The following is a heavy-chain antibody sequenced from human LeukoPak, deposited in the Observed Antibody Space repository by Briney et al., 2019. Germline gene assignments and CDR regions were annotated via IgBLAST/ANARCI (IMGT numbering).Heavy chain of an antibody. Sequence: SQTLSLTCAISGDSVSSNSAAWNWLRQSPLRGLEWLGRTYYRSKWYNDYALPVKSRITINPDTSKNQFSLQLNSVTPEDTAVYYCTRGAPVGSSREFDYWGQGTLVTVSA. CDR3: TRGAPVGSSREFDY. V-gene: IGHV6-1*01. CDR2: TYYRSKWYN. D-gene: IGHD5-24*01. CDR1: GDSVSSNSAA. J-gene: IGHJ4*02.